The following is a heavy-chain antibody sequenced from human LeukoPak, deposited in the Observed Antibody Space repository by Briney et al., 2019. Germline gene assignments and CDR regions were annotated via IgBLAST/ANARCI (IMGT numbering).Heavy chain of an antibody. CDR3: ARGDGYGYIS. D-gene: IGHD5-18*01. J-gene: IGHJ5*02. V-gene: IGHV3-74*01. Sequence: GGSLRLSCAASGFTFGFYAMSWVRQAPGRGLVWVSGINSDGSFTTYADSVKGRFTISRDNAKNTLYLQMNSLRAEDTAVYYCARGDGYGYISWGQGTLVTVSS. CDR1: GFTFGFYA. CDR2: INSDGSFT.